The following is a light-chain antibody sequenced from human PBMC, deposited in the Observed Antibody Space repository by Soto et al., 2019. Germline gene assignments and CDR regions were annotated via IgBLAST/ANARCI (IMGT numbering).Light chain of an antibody. Sequence: EIVLTQSPGTLSLSPGERATLSCRASQSVSSSYLAWYQQKPGQAPRLLIYGASSRATGIPDRFSGSGSGTDFTLTISRLEPEDFEVYYCQQYGSSPMLTFGGGTKVEIK. J-gene: IGKJ4*01. CDR1: QSVSSSY. CDR3: QQYGSSPMLT. V-gene: IGKV3-20*01. CDR2: GAS.